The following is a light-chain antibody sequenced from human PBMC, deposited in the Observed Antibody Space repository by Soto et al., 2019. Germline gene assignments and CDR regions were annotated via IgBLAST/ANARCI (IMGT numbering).Light chain of an antibody. J-gene: IGKJ3*01. CDR2: DAS. Sequence: EIVLTQSPATLSLSPGERATLSCRASQSVSSYLAWYQQKPGQAPRLLIYDASNRATAIPARFSGSGSGTYFALTISSLEPEEVAVYYCQQRSNWPITFGPGTTVEIK. CDR3: QQRSNWPIT. V-gene: IGKV3-11*01. CDR1: QSVSSY.